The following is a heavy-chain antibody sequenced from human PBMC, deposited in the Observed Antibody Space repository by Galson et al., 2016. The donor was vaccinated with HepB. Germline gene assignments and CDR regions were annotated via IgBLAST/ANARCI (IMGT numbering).Heavy chain of an antibody. CDR3: ARDLTTVTTLGDY. Sequence: SVKVSCKASGYTFTTHYMHWVRQAPGQGLEWMGIINPSGGSTTYAQKFQGRVTMTRDTSTSTFYMELSSLRSEDSAIYYCARDLTTVTTLGDYWGQGTLVTVSS. CDR1: GYTFTTHY. V-gene: IGHV1-46*01. J-gene: IGHJ4*02. CDR2: INPSGGST. D-gene: IGHD4-17*01.